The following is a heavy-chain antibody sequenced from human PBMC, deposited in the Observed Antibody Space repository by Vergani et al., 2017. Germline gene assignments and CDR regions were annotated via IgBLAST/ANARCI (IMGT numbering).Heavy chain of an antibody. CDR1: GGSVSSHSYY. CDR3: SRLDGDYYYEGFDS. V-gene: IGHV4-39*01. Sequence: QLQLQESGPGLVKPSGTLSLICTVSGGSVSSHSYYWGWIRQPPGKGLEWIGTVYYSGSTYYNPSLKGRVFVSVDTSKNQFSLNLSSVTAADTATYYCSRLDGDYYYEGFDSWGRGILVSVSS. CDR2: VYYSGST. D-gene: IGHD4-17*01. J-gene: IGHJ4*02.